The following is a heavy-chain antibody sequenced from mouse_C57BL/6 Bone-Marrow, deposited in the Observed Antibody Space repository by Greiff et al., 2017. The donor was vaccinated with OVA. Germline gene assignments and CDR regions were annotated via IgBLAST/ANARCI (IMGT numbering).Heavy chain of an antibody. D-gene: IGHD1-1*01. CDR1: GFTFSDYG. V-gene: IGHV5-17*01. J-gene: IGHJ2*01. CDR2: ISSGSSTI. Sequence: EVKVEESGGGLAKPGGSLKLSCAASGFTFSDYGMHWVRQAPEKGLEWVAYISSGSSTIYYADTVKGRFTISRDNAKNTLFLQMTSLRSEDTAMYYCARSSDDYWGQGTTLTVSS. CDR3: ARSSDDY.